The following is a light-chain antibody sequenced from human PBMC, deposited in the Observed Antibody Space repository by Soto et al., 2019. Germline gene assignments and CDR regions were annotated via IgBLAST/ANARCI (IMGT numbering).Light chain of an antibody. V-gene: IGKV1-39*01. CDR1: QSISSY. Sequence: DIQMTQSPSSLSASVGDRVTITCRASQSISSYLNWYQQKPGKAPNLLISAASSLQSGVPSRFGGSGSGTDFTLTISSLQPDDFAAYYCQQTYSAPPHTFGGGTKVEIK. J-gene: IGKJ4*01. CDR2: AAS. CDR3: QQTYSAPPHT.